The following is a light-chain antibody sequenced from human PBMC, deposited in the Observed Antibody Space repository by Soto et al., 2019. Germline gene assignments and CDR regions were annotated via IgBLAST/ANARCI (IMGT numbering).Light chain of an antibody. CDR3: QQYYRYPPA. CDR1: QTISSW. CDR2: KAS. J-gene: IGKJ3*01. V-gene: IGKV1-5*03. Sequence: DIQMTQSPSTLSGSVGDRVTITCRASQTISSWLAWYQQKPGKAPKLLIYKASTLKSGVPSRFSGSKSETEFTLTISSLQPEDFATYYCQQYYRYPPAFGPGTKVDI.